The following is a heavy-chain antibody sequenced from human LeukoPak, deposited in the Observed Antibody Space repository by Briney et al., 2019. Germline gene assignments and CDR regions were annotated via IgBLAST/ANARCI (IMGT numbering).Heavy chain of an antibody. D-gene: IGHD5-12*01. Sequence: SVKVSCKASGGTFSSYAISWVRRAPGQGLEWMGGIIPIFGTANYAQKFQGRVTITADKSTSTAYMELSSLRSEDTAVYYCARDSGYDLSYYYYYMDVWGKGTTVTVSS. V-gene: IGHV1-69*06. CDR2: IIPIFGTA. J-gene: IGHJ6*03. CDR1: GGTFSSYA. CDR3: ARDSGYDLSYYYYYMDV.